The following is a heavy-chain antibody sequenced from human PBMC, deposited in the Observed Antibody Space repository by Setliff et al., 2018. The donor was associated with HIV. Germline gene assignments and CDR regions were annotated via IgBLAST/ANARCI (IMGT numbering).Heavy chain of an antibody. V-gene: IGHV4-39*02. D-gene: IGHD3-3*01. Sequence: KPSETLSLTCNVSGGSISSSSYYWAWIRQPPGKGLEWIGSFHYSGSTYYSPSLKRPVIMSVDTSKNRFSLRLSSVSAADTAVYYCARTSYNFWGGPDSWGQGTLVTVSS. CDR2: FHYSGST. J-gene: IGHJ4*02. CDR3: ARTSYNFWGGPDS. CDR1: GGSISSSSYY.